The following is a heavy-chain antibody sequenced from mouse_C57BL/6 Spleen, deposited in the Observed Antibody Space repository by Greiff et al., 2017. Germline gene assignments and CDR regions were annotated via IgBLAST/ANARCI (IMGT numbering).Heavy chain of an antibody. J-gene: IGHJ1*03. CDR2: IDPETGGT. CDR1: GYTFTDYE. V-gene: IGHV1-15*01. Sequence: QVHVKQSGAELVRPGASVTLSCKASGYTFTDYEMHWVKQTPVHGLEWIGAIDPETGGTAYNQKFKGKAILTADKSSSTAYMELRSLTSEDSAVYYCTRGGTTVVATEYFDVWGTGTTVTVSS. D-gene: IGHD1-1*01. CDR3: TRGGTTVVATEYFDV.